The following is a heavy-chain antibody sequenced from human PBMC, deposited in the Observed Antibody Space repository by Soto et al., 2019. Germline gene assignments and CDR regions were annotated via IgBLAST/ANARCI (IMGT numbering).Heavy chain of an antibody. V-gene: IGHV1-18*01. CDR2: ISAYNGNT. CDR3: ARDPRDFWSGYYTLDYFDY. J-gene: IGHJ4*02. Sequence: QVPLVQSGAEVKKPGASVKVSCKASGYTFTSYGISWVRQAPGQGLEWMGWISAYNGNTNYAQKLQGRVTMTTDTSTSTAYMELRSLRSDDTAVYYCARDPRDFWSGYYTLDYFDYWGQGTLVTVSS. CDR1: GYTFTSYG. D-gene: IGHD3-3*01.